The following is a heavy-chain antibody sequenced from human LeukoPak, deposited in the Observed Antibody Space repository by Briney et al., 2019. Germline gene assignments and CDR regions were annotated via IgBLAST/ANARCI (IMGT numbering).Heavy chain of an antibody. CDR3: ARGFDAYYGFDI. Sequence: GGSLRLSCAASGFTFTTYWMSWVRQAPGKGLEWVANINQDGIEKYYVASVKGRFTISRDNAKNSMYVQMNSLRAEDTAVYYCARGFDAYYGFDIWGQGTMVTVS. CDR2: INQDGIEK. D-gene: IGHD2/OR15-2a*01. V-gene: IGHV3-7*05. J-gene: IGHJ3*02. CDR1: GFTFTTYW.